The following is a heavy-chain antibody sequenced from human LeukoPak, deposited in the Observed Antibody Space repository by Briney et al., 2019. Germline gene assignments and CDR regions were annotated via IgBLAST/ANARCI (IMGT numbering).Heavy chain of an antibody. D-gene: IGHD4-17*01. J-gene: IGHJ4*02. CDR2: IYYTGST. CDR3: ARALLTLRSQSTFDK. CDR1: GFTFDTYN. V-gene: IGHV4-59*12. Sequence: PGGSLRLSCAASGFTFDTYNFNWVRQAPGKGLEWIGSIYYTGSTYYNPSLKSRVTISVDTSKNHFSLKLSSVTAADTAVYYCARALLTLRSQSTFDKWGQGTLVTVSS.